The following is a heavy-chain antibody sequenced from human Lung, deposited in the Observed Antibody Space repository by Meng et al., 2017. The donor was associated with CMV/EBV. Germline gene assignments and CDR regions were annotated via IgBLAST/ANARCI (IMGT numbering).Heavy chain of an antibody. CDR3: AKDRHTSSAPYYFDS. Sequence: SGFTCGSYAMTWVRQALGKGLQWVSSITGNGYSTYYADSVKGRFTISRDNSNNTLFLQMNSLRAEDTAVYYCAKDRHTSSAPYYFDSWGQGTLVTVSS. CDR1: GFTCGSYA. J-gene: IGHJ4*02. V-gene: IGHV3-23*01. CDR2: ITGNGYST.